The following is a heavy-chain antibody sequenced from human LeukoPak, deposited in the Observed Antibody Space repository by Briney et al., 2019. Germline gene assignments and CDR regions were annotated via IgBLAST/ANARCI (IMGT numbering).Heavy chain of an antibody. CDR2: ISSSRSTI. V-gene: IGHV3-48*04. CDR1: GFTFSSNS. CDR3: ARAPTDDYGDYSFDY. D-gene: IGHD4-17*01. J-gene: IGHJ4*02. Sequence: GGSLGLSCAASGFTFSSNSMNWVRQAPGRGLEWVSYISSSRSTIYYADSVKGRFTISRDNAKNSLYLQMNSLRAGDTAVYYCARAPTDDYGDYSFDYWGKGTLVTVSS.